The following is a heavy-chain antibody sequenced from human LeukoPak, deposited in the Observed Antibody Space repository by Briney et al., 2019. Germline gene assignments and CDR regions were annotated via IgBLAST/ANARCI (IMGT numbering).Heavy chain of an antibody. CDR2: INSDGSGT. CDR1: GFTFSSYR. CDR3: ANGYTSTYYNALDI. D-gene: IGHD3-16*01. Sequence: GGSLRLSCAASGFTFSSYRMQWVRQAPGKGLVWVSRINSDGSGTTYADSVKSRFTISRDNAKNTLYLQMSSLRVEDTAVYYCANGYTSTYYNALDIRGPGTMVTVSS. V-gene: IGHV3-74*01. J-gene: IGHJ3*02.